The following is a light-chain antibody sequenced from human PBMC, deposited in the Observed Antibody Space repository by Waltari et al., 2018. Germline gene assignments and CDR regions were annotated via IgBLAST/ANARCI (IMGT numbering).Light chain of an antibody. Sequence: EIVLTQSPATLSLSPGERATLSCRASQSVSSYLAWYQQKPGQAPRLPIYDASNRATGIPAGFSGSGSGTDFTLTISSLEPEDFAVYYCQQRSNWPRGLTFGGGTKVEIK. V-gene: IGKV3-11*01. CDR2: DAS. J-gene: IGKJ4*01. CDR1: QSVSSY. CDR3: QQRSNWPRGLT.